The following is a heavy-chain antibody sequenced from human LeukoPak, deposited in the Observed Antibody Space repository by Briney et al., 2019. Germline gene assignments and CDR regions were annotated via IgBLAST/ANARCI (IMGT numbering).Heavy chain of an antibody. V-gene: IGHV3-23*01. Sequence: GGSLRLSCAASGFTFNNYAMSWVRQAPGKGLEWVSAISGSGSDTYYADSVKGRFTISRDNSKNTLYLQMNSLRAEDTAVYYRASAFHPINYYYYYMDVWGKGTTVTVSS. CDR1: GFTFNNYA. J-gene: IGHJ6*03. CDR2: ISGSGSDT. CDR3: ASAFHPINYYYYYMDV. D-gene: IGHD5-12*01.